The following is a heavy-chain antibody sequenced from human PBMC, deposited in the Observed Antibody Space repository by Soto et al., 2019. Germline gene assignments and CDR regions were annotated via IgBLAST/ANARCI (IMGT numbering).Heavy chain of an antibody. J-gene: IGHJ4*02. V-gene: IGHV2-5*02. CDR1: GFSLSTRDVG. D-gene: IGHD2-2*01. Sequence: QITLNESGPTLVKPTQTLTLTCTFSGFSLSTRDVGVGWIRQPPGEALEWLGVVYWDDSKTYSPSLESRLTITQDPSKNQVVLRMTKMAPVDPATFYCAPCRGGVASFWGQGTLVTVSS. CDR2: VYWDDSK. CDR3: APCRGGVASF.